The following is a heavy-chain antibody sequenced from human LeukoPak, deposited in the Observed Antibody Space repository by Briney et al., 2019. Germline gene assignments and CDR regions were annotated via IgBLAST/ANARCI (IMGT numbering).Heavy chain of an antibody. Sequence: SETLSLTCAVYGGSFSGYYWSWIRQPPGKGLEWIGEINHSGSTNYNPSLKSRVTISVDTSKNQFSLKLSSVTAADTAVYYCARATTYDFWSGYHKYYFDYWGQGTLVTVSS. D-gene: IGHD3-3*01. V-gene: IGHV4-34*01. J-gene: IGHJ4*02. CDR3: ARATTYDFWSGYHKYYFDY. CDR2: INHSGST. CDR1: GGSFSGYY.